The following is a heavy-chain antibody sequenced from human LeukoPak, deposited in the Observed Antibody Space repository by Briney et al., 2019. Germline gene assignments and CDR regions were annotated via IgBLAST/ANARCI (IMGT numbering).Heavy chain of an antibody. V-gene: IGHV3-30*02. CDR1: GFTFNSYG. Sequence: GGSLRLSCVASGFTFNSYGMHWVRQAPGNGLEWVASVWYDGSNKYYADSVKGRFTISRDNSKNTLYLQMNSLRAEDTAVYYCAKDREIAAAGGPYYYYGMDVWGQGTTVTVSS. D-gene: IGHD6-13*01. J-gene: IGHJ6*02. CDR2: VWYDGSNK. CDR3: AKDREIAAAGGPYYYYGMDV.